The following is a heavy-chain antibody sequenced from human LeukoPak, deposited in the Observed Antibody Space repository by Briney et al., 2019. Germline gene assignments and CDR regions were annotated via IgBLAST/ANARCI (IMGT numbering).Heavy chain of an antibody. D-gene: IGHD1-14*01. Sequence: KPSETLSLTCAVYGGSFSGYYWSWIRQPPGRGLEWIGEINHSGGTNYNPSLKSRVTISVDTSKNQFSLKLSSVTAADTTVYYCARGGLRNRIYYYYMDVWGKGTTVTVSS. J-gene: IGHJ6*03. CDR2: INHSGGT. V-gene: IGHV4-34*01. CDR1: GGSFSGYY. CDR3: ARGGLRNRIYYYYMDV.